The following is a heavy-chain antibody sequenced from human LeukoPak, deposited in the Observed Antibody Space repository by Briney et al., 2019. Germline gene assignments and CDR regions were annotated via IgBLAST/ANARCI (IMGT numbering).Heavy chain of an antibody. D-gene: IGHD3-10*01. Sequence: GGSLRLSCAASGFTFSSYAMSWVRQAPGKGLEWVSAISGSGGSTYYADSVKGRFTISRDNSKNTLYLQMNSLRAEDTAVYYCAKGFGELSHYYYMDVWGKGTTVTVSS. J-gene: IGHJ6*03. CDR2: ISGSGGST. CDR3: AKGFGELSHYYYMDV. V-gene: IGHV3-23*01. CDR1: GFTFSSYA.